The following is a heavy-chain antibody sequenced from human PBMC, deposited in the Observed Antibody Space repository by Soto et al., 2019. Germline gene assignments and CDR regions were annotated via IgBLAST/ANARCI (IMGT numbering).Heavy chain of an antibody. J-gene: IGHJ6*02. CDR1: GVSISSGGYY. CDR3: ARDGGPELLSRYYYGMDA. Sequence: QVQLQESGPGLVKPSQTLSLTCTVSGVSISSGGYYWSWIRQHPGKGLEWIGYIYYSGTTYYNPSLKSRVTISVDTSKNQFSLKLSSVTAADTAVYYCARDGGPELLSRYYYGMDAWGQGTTVTVSS. D-gene: IGHD2-21*02. V-gene: IGHV4-31*03. CDR2: IYYSGTT.